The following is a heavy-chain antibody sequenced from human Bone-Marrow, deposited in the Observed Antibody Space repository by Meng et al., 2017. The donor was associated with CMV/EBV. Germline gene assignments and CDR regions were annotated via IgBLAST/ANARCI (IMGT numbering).Heavy chain of an antibody. J-gene: IGHJ4*02. CDR3: AKDFDIVVLQTKYY. CDR2: IRYDGSNK. Sequence: GESLKISCAASGFTFSSYGMHWVRQAPGKGLEWVAFIRYDGSNKYYADSVKGRFTISRDNSKNTLYLQMDSLRAEDTAVYFCAKDFDIVVLQTKYYWGQGTLVTVSS. D-gene: IGHD2-2*01. V-gene: IGHV3-30*02. CDR1: GFTFSSYG.